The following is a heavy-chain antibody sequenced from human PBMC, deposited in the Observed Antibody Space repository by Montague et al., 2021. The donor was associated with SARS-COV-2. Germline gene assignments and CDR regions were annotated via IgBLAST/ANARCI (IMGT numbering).Heavy chain of an antibody. CDR1: GYSISSGYY. J-gene: IGHJ3*02. D-gene: IGHD5-24*01. CDR2: IYHSGTT. V-gene: IGHV4-38-2*02. Sequence: SETLSLTCGVSGYSISSGYYWGWIRKFPGKGLEWIGSIYHSGTTYYNPSLKSRVTISVDTSKNQFSLKMYSVTAADTAQFYCARDRTFRDGYLDAFEIWGQGTMVTVSS. CDR3: ARDRTFRDGYLDAFEI.